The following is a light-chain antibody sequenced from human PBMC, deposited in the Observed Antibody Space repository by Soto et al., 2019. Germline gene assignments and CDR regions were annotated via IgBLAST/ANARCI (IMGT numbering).Light chain of an antibody. CDR1: SSNIGADFG. CDR3: QSYDRSLSGWV. CDR2: VNT. V-gene: IGLV1-40*01. J-gene: IGLJ3*02. Sequence: QSVLTQPPSVSGAPGQTITISCTGSSSNIGADFGVHWYQQLPGAAPKLVIFVNTNRPSGVPDRFSGSKSGTSASLAITGLQAGDGADYYCQSYDRSLSGWVFGTGTKLTVL.